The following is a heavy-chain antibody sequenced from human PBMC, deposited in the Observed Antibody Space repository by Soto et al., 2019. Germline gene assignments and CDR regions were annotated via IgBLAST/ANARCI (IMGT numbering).Heavy chain of an antibody. D-gene: IGHD3-3*01. CDR3: SSGKEVLRFLEWSQNDY. V-gene: IGHV1-46*03. CDR1: GYTFTSYY. Sequence: ASVKVSCKASGYTFTSYYMHWVRQAPGQGLEWMGIINPSGGSTSYAQKFQGRVTMTRYTSTSTVYMELSSLRSEDTAVYYCSSGKEVLRFLEWSQNDYWGQGTLVTVSS. CDR2: INPSGGST. J-gene: IGHJ4*02.